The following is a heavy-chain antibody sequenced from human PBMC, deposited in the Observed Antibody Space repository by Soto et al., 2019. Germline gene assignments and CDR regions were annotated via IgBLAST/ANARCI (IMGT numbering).Heavy chain of an antibody. V-gene: IGHV1-18*01. CDR2: ISAYNGNT. Sequence: QVQLVQSGAEVKKPGASVKVSCKASGYTFTSYGITWVRQAPGPGLEWMGWISAYNGNTNYAQKLQGRVTMTTDTSTSTAYMDLRSLRSDDTAVYYCARDSPRIHSSSWYRGDYWGQGTLVTVSS. D-gene: IGHD6-13*01. CDR3: ARDSPRIHSSSWYRGDY. CDR1: GYTFTSYG. J-gene: IGHJ4*02.